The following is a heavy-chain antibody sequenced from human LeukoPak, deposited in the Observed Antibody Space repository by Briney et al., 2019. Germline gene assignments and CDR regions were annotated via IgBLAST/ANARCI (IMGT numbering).Heavy chain of an antibody. Sequence: GGSLRLSCAASGFTFSSYAMSWVRQAPGKGLEWVSAISGSGGSTYYADSVKGRFTISRDNSKNTLYLQMNSLRAEDTAVYYCARSIMISFGGVMDHFDYWGQGTLVTVSS. CDR1: GFTFSSYA. J-gene: IGHJ4*02. CDR3: ARSIMISFGGVMDHFDY. D-gene: IGHD3-16*01. V-gene: IGHV3-23*01. CDR2: ISGSGGST.